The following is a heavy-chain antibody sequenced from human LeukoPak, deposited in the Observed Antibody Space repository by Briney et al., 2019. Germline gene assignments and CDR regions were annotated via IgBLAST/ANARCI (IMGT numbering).Heavy chain of an antibody. Sequence: GGSLSLSCVASGFTFSSYSMNGVRQSPGKGSECGSYISSSSNTIYYADSVEGRFTISRDNANNSLYLQLNSLRAEDTAVYYCARDGFDFCSGYPTTVDYWGQGTLVTVSS. CDR1: GFTFSSYS. J-gene: IGHJ4*02. CDR2: ISSSSNTI. D-gene: IGHD3-3*01. V-gene: IGHV3-48*01. CDR3: ARDGFDFCSGYPTTVDY.